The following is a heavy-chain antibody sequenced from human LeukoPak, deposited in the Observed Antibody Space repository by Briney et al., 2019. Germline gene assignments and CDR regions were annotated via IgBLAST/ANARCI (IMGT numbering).Heavy chain of an antibody. V-gene: IGHV3-48*03. J-gene: IGHJ6*02. Sequence: GGPLRLPCTVSGFTFSSYETIWVRKAPGKGLEWVSYISSSGINIYYADSVKGRFTIPRDNAKNSLYLQMNSLRSEDTALYYCARVGVTTMTVDVWGQGTTVTVSS. D-gene: IGHD4-17*01. CDR1: GFTFSSYE. CDR2: ISSSGINI. CDR3: ARVGVTTMTVDV.